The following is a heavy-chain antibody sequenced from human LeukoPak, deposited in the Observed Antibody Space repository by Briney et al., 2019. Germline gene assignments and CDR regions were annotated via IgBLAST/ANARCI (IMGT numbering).Heavy chain of an antibody. CDR1: GFTFDDYA. J-gene: IGHJ4*02. CDR3: AKKYCTNGVCYRCFDY. Sequence: PGGSLRLSCAASGFTFDDYAMHWVRQAPGKGLEWVSAISGSGGSTYYADSVRGRFTISRDNSKNTLSLQMNSLRAEDTAVYYCAKKYCTNGVCYRCFDYWGQGTLVTVSS. V-gene: IGHV3-23*01. D-gene: IGHD2-8*01. CDR2: ISGSGGST.